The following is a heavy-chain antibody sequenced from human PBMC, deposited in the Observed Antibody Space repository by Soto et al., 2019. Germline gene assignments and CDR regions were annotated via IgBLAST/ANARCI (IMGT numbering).Heavy chain of an antibody. CDR3: ARCRLHYYYGMDV. Sequence: ASVKVSCKASGYTFTSYGISWVRQAPGQGLEWMGWISAYNGNTNYAQKLQGRVTMTTDTSTSKAYMELRSLRADDTAGYYCARCRLHYYYGMDVWGQGTTVTVSS. CDR1: GYTFTSYG. V-gene: IGHV1-18*01. D-gene: IGHD6-6*01. CDR2: ISAYNGNT. J-gene: IGHJ6*02.